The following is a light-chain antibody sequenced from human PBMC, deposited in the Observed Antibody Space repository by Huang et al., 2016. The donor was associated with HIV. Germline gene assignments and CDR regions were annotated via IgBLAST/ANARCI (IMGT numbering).Light chain of an antibody. V-gene: IGKV4-1*01. Sequence: DIVMTQSPDSLAVSLGERATIHCKSSQSVLYSSHNKNYLVWYQQNPGQPPKLLIYWASTRESGVPDRFSGSGSGTDFTLTISSLQAEDVAVYYCQQYYSAPLTFGGGTKVEIK. CDR2: WAS. J-gene: IGKJ4*01. CDR1: QSVLYSSHNKNY. CDR3: QQYYSAPLT.